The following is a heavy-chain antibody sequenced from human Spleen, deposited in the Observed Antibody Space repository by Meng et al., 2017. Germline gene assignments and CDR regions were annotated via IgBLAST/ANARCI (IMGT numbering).Heavy chain of an antibody. J-gene: IGHJ4*02. CDR1: GYTFTCYS. D-gene: IGHD2-15*01. CDR2: INPNSGGT. V-gene: IGHV1-2*06. CDR3: ARAAVSGTFDY. Sequence: QVLLVQSGAEVMKPGASVTVSCKASGYTFTCYSMHWVRQAPGQGLEWMGRINPNSGGTDYAQKFQGRVTMTRDTSISTAYMELSRLRSDDTAVYYCARAAVSGTFDYWGQGTLVTSPQ.